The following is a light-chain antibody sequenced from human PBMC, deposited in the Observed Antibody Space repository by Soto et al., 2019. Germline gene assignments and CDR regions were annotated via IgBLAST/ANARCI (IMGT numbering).Light chain of an antibody. CDR3: QAYDYSLTASV. Sequence: QPVLTQPPSVSGAPGQRVTLSCTGNSSNLGAGYDVHWYQQLPGAAPKLVIFGNRNRPSGVPERFSGSKSGTSAALAITGLQAEDEADYYCQAYDYSLTASVFGGGTKRTVL. V-gene: IGLV1-40*01. CDR2: GNR. J-gene: IGLJ3*02. CDR1: SSNLGAGYD.